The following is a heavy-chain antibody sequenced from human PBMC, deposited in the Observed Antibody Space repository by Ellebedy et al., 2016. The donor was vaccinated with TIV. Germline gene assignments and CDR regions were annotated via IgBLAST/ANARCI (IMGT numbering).Heavy chain of an antibody. Sequence: AASVKVSCKASGYTFTSYAIHWVRQAPGQRLEWMGWINAGNGNTKYSQKFQGRVTFLRDKSASTAYMELSSLRSEDTAIYYCARDLGSTSWYGDAFDVWGQGTMVTVSS. CDR2: INAGNGNT. J-gene: IGHJ3*01. CDR1: GYTFTSYA. V-gene: IGHV1-3*01. D-gene: IGHD6-13*01. CDR3: ARDLGSTSWYGDAFDV.